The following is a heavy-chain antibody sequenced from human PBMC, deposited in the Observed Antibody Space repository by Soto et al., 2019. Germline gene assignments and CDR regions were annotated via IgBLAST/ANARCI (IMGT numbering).Heavy chain of an antibody. D-gene: IGHD6-13*01. J-gene: IGHJ5*02. CDR1: GGSISSGGYS. V-gene: IGHV4-30-2*01. Sequence: SEALSLTCAVSGGSISSGGYSWSWIRQPPGKGLEWIGYIYHSGSTYYNPSLKSRVTISVDRSKNQFSLKLSSVAAEDTAIYYCATTRGIAVGGSFDHWGQGTLVTVSS. CDR2: IYHSGST. CDR3: ATTRGIAVGGSFDH.